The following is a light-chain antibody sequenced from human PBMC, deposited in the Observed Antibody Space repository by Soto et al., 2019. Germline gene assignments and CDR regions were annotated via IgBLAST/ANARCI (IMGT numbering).Light chain of an antibody. CDR3: QSYDTGLSGSRV. J-gene: IGLJ1*01. CDR2: GNK. CDR1: SSNIGAGYD. V-gene: IGLV1-40*01. Sequence: QSVLTQPPSVSGAPGQTVTISCTGSSSNIGAGYDVHWYQQLPGTAPKLLIYGNKNRPPGVPDRFSGSRSDTSASLAIIGLQVDDEADYYCQSYDTGLSGSRVFGSGTKVTVL.